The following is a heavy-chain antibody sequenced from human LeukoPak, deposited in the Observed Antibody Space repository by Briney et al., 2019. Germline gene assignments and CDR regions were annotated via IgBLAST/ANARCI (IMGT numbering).Heavy chain of an antibody. CDR3: AHRLGISYFDY. CDR2: IYWDDDK. CDR1: GASISHYSWR. Sequence: TLSLTCAVSGASISHYSWRWIRQPPGKALEWLALIYWDDDKRYSPSLKSRLTITKDTSKNQVVLTMTNMDPVDTATYYCAHRLGISYFDYWGQGTLVTVSS. D-gene: IGHD1-1*01. V-gene: IGHV2-5*08. J-gene: IGHJ4*02.